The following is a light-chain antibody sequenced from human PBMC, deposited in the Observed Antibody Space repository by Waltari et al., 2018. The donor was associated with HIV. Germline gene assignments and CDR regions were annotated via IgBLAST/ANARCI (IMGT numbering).Light chain of an antibody. CDR3: CSYAGSSNWV. CDR1: STDVGSYNL. CDR2: EVI. Sequence: QPALTQPASVSGSPGPSIPISCTGSSTDVGSYNLVSWYQQHPGKAPKLMIYEVINRPSGVSNRFSGSKSGNTASLTISGLQAEDEADYYCCSYAGSSNWVFGGGTKLTVL. V-gene: IGLV2-23*02. J-gene: IGLJ3*02.